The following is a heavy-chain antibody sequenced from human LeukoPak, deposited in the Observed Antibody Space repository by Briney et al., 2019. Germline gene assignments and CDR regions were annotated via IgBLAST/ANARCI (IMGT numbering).Heavy chain of an antibody. J-gene: IGHJ5*02. CDR2: IYTSGST. D-gene: IGHD3-3*01. Sequence: SETLSLTCTVSSGSISSYYWSWIRQPAGKGLEWIGPIYTSGSTNYNPSLKSRVTMSVDTSKNQFSLKLSSVTAADTAVYYCARGNFWSGYEEPNWIDTWGQGTLVTVSS. CDR1: SGSISSYY. V-gene: IGHV4-4*07. CDR3: ARGNFWSGYEEPNWIDT.